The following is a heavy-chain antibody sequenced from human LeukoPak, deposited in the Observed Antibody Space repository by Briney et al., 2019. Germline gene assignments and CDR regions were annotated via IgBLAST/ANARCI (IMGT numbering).Heavy chain of an antibody. CDR3: ARDYYSGTYAH. Sequence: ASVKVSCKASGYTFTSYYMHWVRQAPGQGLEWMGIINPSGGSTSYAQKFQGRVTMTRDMSTSTVYMELSSLTSDDTALYYCARDYYSGTYAHWGQGTLVTVSS. V-gene: IGHV1-46*01. J-gene: IGHJ4*02. CDR2: INPSGGST. CDR1: GYTFTSYY. D-gene: IGHD1-26*01.